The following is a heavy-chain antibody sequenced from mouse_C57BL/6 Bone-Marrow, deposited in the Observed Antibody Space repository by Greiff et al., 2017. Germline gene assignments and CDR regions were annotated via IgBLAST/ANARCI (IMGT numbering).Heavy chain of an antibody. CDR2: FHPYNDDT. D-gene: IGHD2-2*01. CDR3: ARRENYGYPWFAY. Sequence: QVQLQQSGAELVKPGASVKMSCKASGYTFTTYPIEWMKQNHGKSLEWIGTFHPYNDDTKYNEKFKGKATLTVEKASSTVYLELSLLTSEDSAVYYCARRENYGYPWFAYWGQGTLVTVSA. CDR1: GYTFTTYP. J-gene: IGHJ3*01. V-gene: IGHV1-47*01.